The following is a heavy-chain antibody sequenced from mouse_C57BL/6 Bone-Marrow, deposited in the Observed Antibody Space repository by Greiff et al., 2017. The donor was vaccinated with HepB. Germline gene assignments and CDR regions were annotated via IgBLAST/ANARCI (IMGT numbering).Heavy chain of an antibody. V-gene: IGHV5-6*01. CDR1: GFTFSSYG. CDR2: ISSGGSYT. D-gene: IGHD1-1*01. Sequence: DVHLVESGGDLVKPGGSLKLSCAASGFTFSSYGMSWVRQTPDKRLEWVATISSGGSYTYYPDSVKGRFTISRDNAKNTLYLQMSSLKSEDTAMYYCARRNYYYGSSFWYFDVWGTGTTVTVSS. J-gene: IGHJ1*03. CDR3: ARRNYYYGSSFWYFDV.